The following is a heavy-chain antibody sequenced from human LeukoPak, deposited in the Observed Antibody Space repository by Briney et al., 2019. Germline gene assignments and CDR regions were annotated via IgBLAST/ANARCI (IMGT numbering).Heavy chain of an antibody. J-gene: IGHJ3*02. Sequence: SETLSLTCTVSSGSISTSNYYWGWVRQPPGKALEWIGNIFYSGSTYYSPSLKSRVTISVDTSKNQFSLKLSSVTAADMAVYYCARAWYSSGWYFAFDIWGQGTMVTVSS. D-gene: IGHD6-19*01. CDR2: IFYSGST. CDR1: SGSISTSNYY. CDR3: ARAWYSSGWYFAFDI. V-gene: IGHV4-39*07.